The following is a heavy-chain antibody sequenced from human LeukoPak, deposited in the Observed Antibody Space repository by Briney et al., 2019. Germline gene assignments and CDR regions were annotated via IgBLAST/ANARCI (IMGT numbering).Heavy chain of an antibody. CDR3: ARSGNIVVVPAAISGYYMDV. CDR2: IYSGGGT. V-gene: IGHV3-53*01. CDR1: GFTVSSNY. D-gene: IGHD2-2*01. Sequence: PGGSLRLSCAASGFTVSSNYMSWVRQAPGKGLKWVSVIYSGGGTYYADSVKGRFTISRDNSKNTLYLQMNSLRAEDTAVYYCARSGNIVVVPAAISGYYMDVWGKGTTVTVSS. J-gene: IGHJ6*03.